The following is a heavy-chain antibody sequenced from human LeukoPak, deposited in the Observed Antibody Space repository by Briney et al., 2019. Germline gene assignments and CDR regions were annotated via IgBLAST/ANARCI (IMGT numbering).Heavy chain of an antibody. CDR2: IIPIFSIT. Sequence: GASVKVSCKASGGTFSSFAISWVRQAPGQGLEWMGRIIPIFSITDYAQKFQGRVTITADKSTSTAYMELSSLRSEDTAVYYCARDKHGYNKIRVDWFDPWGQGTLLTVSS. D-gene: IGHD5-24*01. CDR3: ARDKHGYNKIRVDWFDP. CDR1: GGTFSSFA. J-gene: IGHJ5*02. V-gene: IGHV1-69*04.